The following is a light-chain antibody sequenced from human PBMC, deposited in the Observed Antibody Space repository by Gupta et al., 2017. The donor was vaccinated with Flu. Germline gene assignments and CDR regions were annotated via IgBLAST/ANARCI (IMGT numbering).Light chain of an antibody. CDR3: QQFHECFT. Sequence: QVTQSPSSLSASVGDRVTITCQASQDIRNFVNWYRQKPGKAPELLISAASNLEAGVPSRFSGGGSGTDFIFTISGLQPDDTATYYCQQFHECFTFGQGTKLEIK. V-gene: IGKV1-33*01. CDR1: QDIRNF. CDR2: AAS. J-gene: IGKJ2*01.